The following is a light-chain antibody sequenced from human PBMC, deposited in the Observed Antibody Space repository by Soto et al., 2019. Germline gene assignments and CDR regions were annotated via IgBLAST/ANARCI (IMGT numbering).Light chain of an antibody. CDR3: SSFTSTNTWV. Sequence: QSALTQVASVSGSPGQSITISCTATSSDVGGHDYVSWYLQHPGKAPKLLIYEAFNRPSGVSDRFSGSKSGSMASLTISGLQAEDEGDYYCSSFTSTNTWVFGGGTKVTVL. V-gene: IGLV2-14*01. CDR2: EAF. J-gene: IGLJ3*02. CDR1: SSDVGGHDY.